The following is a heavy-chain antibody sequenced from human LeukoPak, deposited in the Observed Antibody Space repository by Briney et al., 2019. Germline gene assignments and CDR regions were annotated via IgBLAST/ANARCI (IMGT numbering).Heavy chain of an antibody. D-gene: IGHD5-18*01. V-gene: IGHV1-69*04. Sequence: SVKVSCKASGGTFSSYAISWVRQAPGQGLEWMGRIIPILGIANHAQKFQGRVTITADKSTSTAYMELSSLRSEDTAVYYCARDEGVDTAMVDYWGQGTLVTVSS. CDR1: GGTFSSYA. J-gene: IGHJ4*02. CDR2: IIPILGIA. CDR3: ARDEGVDTAMVDY.